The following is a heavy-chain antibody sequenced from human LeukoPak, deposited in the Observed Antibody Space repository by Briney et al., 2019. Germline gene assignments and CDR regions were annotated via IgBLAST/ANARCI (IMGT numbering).Heavy chain of an antibody. CDR3: ARHETGPYFDY. V-gene: IGHV5-51*01. CDR1: GYSFTSYW. CDR2: IYPSDSDT. Sequence: PGESLKISCQGSGYSFTSYWIGWVRQMPGKGLECMGIIYPSDSDTRYSPSFQGQVTISADRSISTAYLQWSSLKASDTAMYYCARHETGPYFDYWGQGTLVTVSS. J-gene: IGHJ4*02. D-gene: IGHD1-1*01.